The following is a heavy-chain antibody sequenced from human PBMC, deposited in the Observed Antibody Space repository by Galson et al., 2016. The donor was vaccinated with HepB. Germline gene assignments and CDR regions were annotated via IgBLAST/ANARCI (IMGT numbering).Heavy chain of an antibody. CDR1: GFTFDKYG. Sequence: SLRLSCAASGFTFDKYGMTWFRQAPGKGLEWVSTICGGCGDMDYADSVKGRFTISRDDSKNTLYLHMNSLRVEDTAIYYGAIDPSQGHDPLFGNWAQGTLVTVSA. J-gene: IGHJ4*02. V-gene: IGHV3-23*01. CDR2: ICGGCGDM. CDR3: AIDPSQGHDPLFGN. D-gene: IGHD2-15*01.